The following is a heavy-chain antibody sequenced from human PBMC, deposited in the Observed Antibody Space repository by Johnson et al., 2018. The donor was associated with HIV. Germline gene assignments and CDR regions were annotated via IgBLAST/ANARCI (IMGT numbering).Heavy chain of an antibody. D-gene: IGHD1-26*01. Sequence: MKWVRQTPGMGLEWVSAINWNAGRTGYTDSVKGRFTICRDNAKNSLYVEMNRLRAEDTAFYYYTSASSGSYYDQEPFDAFDIWGQGTMVT. CDR3: TSASSGSYYDQEPFDAFDI. V-gene: IGHV3-20*03. J-gene: IGHJ3*02. CDR2: INWNAGRT.